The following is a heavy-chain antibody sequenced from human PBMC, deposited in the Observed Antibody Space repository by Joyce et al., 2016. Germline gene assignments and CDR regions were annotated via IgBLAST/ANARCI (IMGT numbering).Heavy chain of an antibody. Sequence: QVQLVQSGAEVKKPGASVKVSCKASGYTFHGHYIHWVRQAPGQGLEWMGWINPINGTRHSVQKLLDRVTMTTDTSTSTAYLELTRLTSDDTAVYYCARGRSVAVARDGNYWGQGTLVTVSS. CDR3: ARGRSVAVARDGNY. CDR2: INPINGTR. D-gene: IGHD6-19*01. V-gene: IGHV1-2*02. J-gene: IGHJ4*02. CDR1: GYTFHGHY.